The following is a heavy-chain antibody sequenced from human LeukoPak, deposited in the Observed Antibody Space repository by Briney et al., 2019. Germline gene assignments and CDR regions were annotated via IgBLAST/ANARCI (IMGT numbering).Heavy chain of an antibody. D-gene: IGHD1-14*01. Sequence: PSETLSLTCTVSGDSISSTDYYWDWIRQPPGKALEWIGDINYRGGTYYKSSLKSRVTMSLDTSKNQLYLRLNSVTAAHTGVYYCARHIRANNWFDPWGQGTLVTVSS. CDR2: INYRGGT. J-gene: IGHJ5*02. CDR3: ARHIRANNWFDP. CDR1: GDSISSTDYY. V-gene: IGHV4-39*01.